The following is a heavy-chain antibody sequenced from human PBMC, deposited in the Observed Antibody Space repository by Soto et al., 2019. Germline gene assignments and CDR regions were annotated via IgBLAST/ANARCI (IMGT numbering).Heavy chain of an antibody. V-gene: IGHV3-7*01. J-gene: IGHJ4*02. CDR3: ARDGSVSYGSGISSFDY. D-gene: IGHD3-10*01. CDR1: GFTFSSYW. CDR2: IKQDGSEK. Sequence: GGSLRLSCAASGFTFSSYWMSWVRQAPGKGLEWVANIKQDGSEKYYVDSVKGRFTISRDNAKNSLYLQMNSLRAEDTAVYYCARDGSVSYGSGISSFDYWGQGTLVTVSS.